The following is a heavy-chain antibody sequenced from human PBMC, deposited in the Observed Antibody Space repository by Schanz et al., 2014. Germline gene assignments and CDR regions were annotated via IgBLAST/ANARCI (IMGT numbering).Heavy chain of an antibody. D-gene: IGHD3-22*01. CDR3: AKDGRLPYYGTGSDFDY. J-gene: IGHJ4*02. CDR1: GFSFRKSA. V-gene: IGHV3-11*03. Sequence: VQLLESGGGLVQPGGSLRLSCAASGFSFRKSAMSWVRQAPGKGLEWVSYISSSSSYTNYADSVKGRFTISRDNAKNSLYLQMNSLRAGDTAVYYCAKDGRLPYYGTGSDFDYWGQGTLVAVSS. CDR2: ISSSSSYT.